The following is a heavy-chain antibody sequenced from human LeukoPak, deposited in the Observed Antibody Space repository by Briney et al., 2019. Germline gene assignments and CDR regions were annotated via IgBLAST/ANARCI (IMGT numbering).Heavy chain of an antibody. D-gene: IGHD1-26*01. V-gene: IGHV4-59*08. CDR1: GGSSSSYY. CDR3: ARRASGSYPDYFDF. Sequence: SETLSLTCTFSGGSSSSYYWSWIRQPPGKGLEWIGYTHYSGSTNYNPSLRSRATISLDTSKNQVSLKLSSVTAADTALYYCARRASGSYPDYFDFWGQGTLVTVSS. CDR2: THYSGST. J-gene: IGHJ4*02.